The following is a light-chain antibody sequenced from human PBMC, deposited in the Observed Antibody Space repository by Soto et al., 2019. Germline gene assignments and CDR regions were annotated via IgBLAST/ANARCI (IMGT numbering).Light chain of an antibody. CDR1: SSNIGAGYD. J-gene: IGLJ1*01. CDR3: QSFDRSLMV. Sequence: QSVLTQPPSVSGAPGQRVTISCAGSSSNIGAGYDVHWYQQLPGTAPKLLIYGNNNRPSGVPDRFSGSKSGTSASLGITGIQAEDEADYYCQSFDRSLMVFGTGPSSPS. V-gene: IGLV1-40*01. CDR2: GNN.